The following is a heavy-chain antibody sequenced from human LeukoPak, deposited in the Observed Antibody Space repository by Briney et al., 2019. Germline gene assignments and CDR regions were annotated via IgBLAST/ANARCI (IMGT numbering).Heavy chain of an antibody. D-gene: IGHD6-19*01. J-gene: IGHJ4*02. CDR1: GHTFTSYG. Sequence: GASVKVSCKASGHTFTSYGISWVRQAPGQGLEWMGWISAYNGNTNYAQKLQGRVTMTTDTSTSTAYMELRSLRSDDTAVYYCARDLAKYSSGWYAGGYWGQGTLVTVSS. CDR2: ISAYNGNT. V-gene: IGHV1-18*01. CDR3: ARDLAKYSSGWYAGGY.